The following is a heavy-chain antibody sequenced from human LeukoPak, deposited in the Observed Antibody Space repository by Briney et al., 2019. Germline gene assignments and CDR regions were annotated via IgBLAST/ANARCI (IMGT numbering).Heavy chain of an antibody. CDR2: IYYSGST. V-gene: IGHV4-61*01. J-gene: IGHJ6*02. CDR3: ARGVTIFGFDV. CDR1: GGSVSSGSYY. D-gene: IGHD3-3*01. Sequence: SETLPLTCTVSGGSVSSGSYYWSWIRQPPGKGLEWIGYIYYSGSTNYNPSLKSRVTISVDTSKNQFSLKLSSVTAADTAVYYCARGVTIFGFDVWGQGTTVTVSS.